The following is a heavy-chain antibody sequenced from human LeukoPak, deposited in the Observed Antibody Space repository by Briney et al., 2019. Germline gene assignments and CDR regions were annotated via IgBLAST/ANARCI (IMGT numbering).Heavy chain of an antibody. D-gene: IGHD1-26*01. CDR2: ISGGLGSA. V-gene: IGHV3-23*01. Sequence: GGSLRLSCAASGFTFSSYAVSWVRQAPGKGLEWVSGISGGLGSADYADSVKGRFTISRDISENTLYLHMNSLRAEDTAVYYCAKDKRYSGSLDSWGQGTLVTVSS. CDR3: AKDKRYSGSLDS. J-gene: IGHJ4*02. CDR1: GFTFSSYA.